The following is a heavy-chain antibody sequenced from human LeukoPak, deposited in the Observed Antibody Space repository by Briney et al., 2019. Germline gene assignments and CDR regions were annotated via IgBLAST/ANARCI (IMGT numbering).Heavy chain of an antibody. CDR3: ARDNYYDSSGYYYAQGWFDP. CDR1: GGSISSGSYY. CDR2: IYTSGST. D-gene: IGHD3-22*01. J-gene: IGHJ5*02. Sequence: PSETLSLTCTVSGGSISSGSYYWSWIRQPAGKGLEWIGRIYTSGSTNYNPSLKSRVTISVDTSKNQFSLKLSSVTAADTAVYYCARDNYYDSSGYYYAQGWFDPWGQGTLVTVSS. V-gene: IGHV4-61*02.